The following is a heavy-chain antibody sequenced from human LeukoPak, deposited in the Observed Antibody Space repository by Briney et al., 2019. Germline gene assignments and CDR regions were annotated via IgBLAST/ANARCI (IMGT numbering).Heavy chain of an antibody. V-gene: IGHV4-4*07. Sequence: SETLCLTCTVSGGSISSYYWSWIRQPAGKGLEWIGRIYTSGSTNYNPSLKSRVTMSVDTSKNQFSLKLSSVTASDTAVYYCARDKSVDFWSGYYTLFDYWGQGTLVTVSS. CDR3: ARDKSVDFWSGYYTLFDY. J-gene: IGHJ4*02. CDR1: GGSISSYY. CDR2: IYTSGST. D-gene: IGHD3-3*01.